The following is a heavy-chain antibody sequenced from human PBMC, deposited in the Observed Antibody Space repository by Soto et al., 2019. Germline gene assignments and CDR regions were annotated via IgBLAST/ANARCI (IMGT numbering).Heavy chain of an antibody. CDR3: ASLPLSTRDLDP. J-gene: IGHJ5*02. V-gene: IGHV4-39*01. CDR2: MYNGGST. D-gene: IGHD2-15*01. Sequence: PSETLSLTCTVSGDSISSSNYYWGWIRQPPGKGLEWIGSMYNGGSTYYNPSLKSRVTISVDTSKNQFSLELSSVTAADTAVYYCASLPLSTRDLDPWGQGALVTVSS. CDR1: GDSISSSNYY.